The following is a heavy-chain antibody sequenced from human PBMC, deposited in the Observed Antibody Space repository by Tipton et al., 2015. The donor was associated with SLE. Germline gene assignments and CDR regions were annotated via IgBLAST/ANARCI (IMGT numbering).Heavy chain of an antibody. D-gene: IGHD3-22*01. Sequence: TLSLTCTVSGGSISSGSYYWSWIRQPAGKGLEWIGRIYTSGSTNYNPSLKSRVTISVDTSKNQFSLKLSSVTAADTAVYYCARHPSGYYYFDYWGQGTLVTVSS. CDR2: IYTSGST. CDR3: ARHPSGYYYFDY. V-gene: IGHV4-61*02. CDR1: GGSISSGSYY. J-gene: IGHJ4*02.